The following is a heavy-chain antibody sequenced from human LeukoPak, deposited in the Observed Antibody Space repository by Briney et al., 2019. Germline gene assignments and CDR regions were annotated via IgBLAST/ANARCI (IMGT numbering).Heavy chain of an antibody. V-gene: IGHV3-11*04. J-gene: IGHJ6*03. CDR2: ISSSGSTI. CDR3: AREGYRSGGSCYTSSGRYYYMDV. Sequence: PGGSLRLSCAASGFTFSDYYMSWIRQAPGKGLEWVSYISSSGSTIYYADSVKGRFTISRDNAKNSLYLQMNSLRAEDTAVYYCAREGYRSGGSCYTSSGRYYYMDVWGKGTTVTVSS. D-gene: IGHD2-15*01. CDR1: GFTFSDYY.